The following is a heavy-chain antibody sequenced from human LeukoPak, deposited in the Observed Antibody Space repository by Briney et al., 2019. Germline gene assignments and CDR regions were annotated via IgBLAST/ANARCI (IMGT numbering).Heavy chain of an antibody. V-gene: IGHV3-48*03. D-gene: IGHD2-2*01. CDR3: ARDGGYCSSPNCHIDY. Sequence: QPGGSLRLSCAASGYTSSSYEMNWVRQAPGKGLEWVSYNSNSGSTIYYADSVKGRFTISRDNAKNSLYLQMNSLRAEDTAVYYCARDGGYCSSPNCHIDYWGQGTLVTVSS. CDR2: NSNSGSTI. CDR1: GYTSSSYE. J-gene: IGHJ4*02.